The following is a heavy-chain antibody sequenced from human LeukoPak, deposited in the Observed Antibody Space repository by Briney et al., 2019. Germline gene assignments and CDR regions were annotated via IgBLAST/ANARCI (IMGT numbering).Heavy chain of an antibody. CDR2: INPNSGGT. CDR1: GYTFTGYY. CDR3: ARDLGGIAAAGPTP. V-gene: IGHV1-2*02. J-gene: IGHJ5*02. Sequence: AASVEVSCKASGYTFTGYYMHWVRQAPGQGLEWMGWINPNSGGTNYAQKFQGRVTMTRDTSISTAYMELSRLRSDDTAVYYCARDLGGIAAAGPTPWGQGTLVTVSS. D-gene: IGHD6-13*01.